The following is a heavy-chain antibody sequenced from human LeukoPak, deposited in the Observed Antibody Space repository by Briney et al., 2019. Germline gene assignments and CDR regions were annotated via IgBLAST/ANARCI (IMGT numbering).Heavy chain of an antibody. V-gene: IGHV4-34*01. Sequence: SETLSLTCAVYGGSFSGYYWSWIRQPPGKGLEWIGEINHSGSTNYNPSLKSRVTISVNTSKNQFSLKLSSVTAADTAVYYCARTCSGGSCYAFVAFDYWGQGTLVTVSS. J-gene: IGHJ4*02. D-gene: IGHD2-15*01. CDR3: ARTCSGGSCYAFVAFDY. CDR1: GGSFSGYY. CDR2: INHSGST.